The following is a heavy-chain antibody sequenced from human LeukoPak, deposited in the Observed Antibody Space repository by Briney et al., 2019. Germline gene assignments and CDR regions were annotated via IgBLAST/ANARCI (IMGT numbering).Heavy chain of an antibody. J-gene: IGHJ4*02. CDR3: AKGLFSSYDTYYDS. V-gene: IGHV3-21*04. CDR2: ISDTGREI. CDR1: GFAFESFT. Sequence: EGSLRLSCAGSGFAFESFTMRWLRQAPGKGLEWVTLISDTGREINYADSVRRRFNISRDNTKHSLFPQMHSVSVEDRASYYFAKGLFSSYDTYYDSRGRLTVVTV. D-gene: IGHD3-9*01.